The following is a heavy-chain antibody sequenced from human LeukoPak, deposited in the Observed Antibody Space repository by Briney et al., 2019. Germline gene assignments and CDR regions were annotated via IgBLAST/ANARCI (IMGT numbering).Heavy chain of an antibody. Sequence: SETLSLTCTVSGGSISSSSYYWGWIRQPPGKGLEWIGSIYYSGSTYYNPSLKSRVTISVDTSKNQFSLKLSSVTAADTAVYYCARSLLTWIQLWTYWGQGTLVTVSS. CDR3: ARSLLTWIQLWTY. D-gene: IGHD5-18*01. V-gene: IGHV4-39*07. CDR2: IYYSGST. J-gene: IGHJ4*02. CDR1: GGSISSSSYY.